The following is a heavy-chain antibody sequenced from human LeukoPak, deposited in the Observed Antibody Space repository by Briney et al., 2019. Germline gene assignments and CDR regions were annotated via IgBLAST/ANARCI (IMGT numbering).Heavy chain of an antibody. V-gene: IGHV1-18*01. D-gene: IGHD5-12*01. Sequence: ASVKVPCKASGYTFTSYGISWVRQAPGQGLEWIGWISAYNGNTNYAQKLQGRVNMTTDTSTSTAYMELRSLRSDDTAVYYWARDDIVATITYDYWGQGTLVTVSS. CDR2: ISAYNGNT. CDR3: ARDDIVATITYDY. J-gene: IGHJ4*02. CDR1: GYTFTSYG.